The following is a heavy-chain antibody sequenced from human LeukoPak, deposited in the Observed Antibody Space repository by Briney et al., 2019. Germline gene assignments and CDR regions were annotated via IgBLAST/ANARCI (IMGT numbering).Heavy chain of an antibody. CDR2: INPNSGGT. D-gene: IGHD4-17*01. V-gene: IGHV1-2*02. Sequence: ASVKVSCKASGYTFTGYYMHWVRQAPGQGLEWMGWINPNSGGTNYAQKFQGRVTMTRDTSISTAYMELSRLRSDDTAVYYCARDGGDYGAGGSVDYWGQGTLVTVSS. CDR1: GYTFTGYY. J-gene: IGHJ4*02. CDR3: ARDGGDYGAGGSVDY.